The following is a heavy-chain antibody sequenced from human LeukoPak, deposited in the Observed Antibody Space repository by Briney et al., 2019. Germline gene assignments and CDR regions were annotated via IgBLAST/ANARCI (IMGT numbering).Heavy chain of an antibody. CDR2: INSDGTTT. CDR1: GITFSSSW. Sequence: GGSLRLSCAASGITFSSSWMHWVRQAPGKGLVWVSRINSDGTTTTYADSVKGRFTISRDNAKNTLYLQMNSLRAEDTAVYYCARDQLYCSGGICYFDYWGQGTLVTVSS. D-gene: IGHD2-15*01. CDR3: ARDQLYCSGGICYFDY. V-gene: IGHV3-74*01. J-gene: IGHJ4*02.